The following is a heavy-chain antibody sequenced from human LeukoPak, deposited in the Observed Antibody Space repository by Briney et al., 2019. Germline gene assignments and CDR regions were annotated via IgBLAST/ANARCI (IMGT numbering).Heavy chain of an antibody. V-gene: IGHV3-23*01. Sequence: GGSLRLSCAASGFTFSSYAMSWVRQAPGKGLEWASAISGSGGSTYYADSVKGRFTISRDNSKNTLYLQMNSLRAEDTAVYYCAKDIVATMGPSYYYYYYGMDVWGQGTTVTVSS. J-gene: IGHJ6*02. D-gene: IGHD5-12*01. CDR2: ISGSGGST. CDR3: AKDIVATMGPSYYYYYYGMDV. CDR1: GFTFSSYA.